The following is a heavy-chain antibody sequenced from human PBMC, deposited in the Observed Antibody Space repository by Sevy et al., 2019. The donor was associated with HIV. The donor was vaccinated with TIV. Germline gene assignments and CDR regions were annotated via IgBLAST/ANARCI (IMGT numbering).Heavy chain of an antibody. CDR3: ARDKMGGSFDI. J-gene: IGHJ3*02. V-gene: IGHV3-48*01. CDR2: ITTSGGTI. Sequence: GGSLRLSCAASGFTFSSYDMNWVRQAPGKGLEWVSFITTSGGTIYCADSVKGRFTVSRDSAENSLYLQMNSLRVEDTAVYYCARDKMGGSFDIWGQGTMVTVSS. D-gene: IGHD3-16*01. CDR1: GFTFSSYD.